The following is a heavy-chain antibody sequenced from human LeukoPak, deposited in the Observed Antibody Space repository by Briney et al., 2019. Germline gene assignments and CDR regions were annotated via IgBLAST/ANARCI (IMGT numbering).Heavy chain of an antibody. V-gene: IGHV1-69*05. J-gene: IGHJ4*02. D-gene: IGHD3-22*01. CDR1: RDTFSSYA. CDR3: ASTARGKHYYDSSGYYGY. Sequence: SLWVSCKASRDTFSSYAISWVPQAPGEGLEWMGRIIPNFGTADYAQKFQGRVTITTDESTSTAYMELSSLRSEDTDVYYCASTARGKHYYDSSGYYGYWGQGTLVTVSS. CDR2: IIPNFGTA.